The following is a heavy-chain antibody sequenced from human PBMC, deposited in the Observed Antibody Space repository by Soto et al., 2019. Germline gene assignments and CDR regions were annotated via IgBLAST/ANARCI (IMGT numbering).Heavy chain of an antibody. CDR3: AKLHSSGWYENYYYGMDV. CDR1: GFTFSSYG. Sequence: LRLSCAASGFTFSSYGMHWVRQAPGKGLEWVAVISYDGSNKYYADSVKGRFTISRDNSKNTLYLQMNSLRAEDTAVYYCAKLHSSGWYENYYYGMDVWGQGTTVTVSS. V-gene: IGHV3-30*18. D-gene: IGHD6-19*01. CDR2: ISYDGSNK. J-gene: IGHJ6*02.